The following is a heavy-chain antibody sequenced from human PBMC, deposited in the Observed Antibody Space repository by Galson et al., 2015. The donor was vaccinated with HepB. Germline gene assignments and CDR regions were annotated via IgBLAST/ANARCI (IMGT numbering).Heavy chain of an antibody. V-gene: IGHV1-18*04. CDR3: ARHKGSMLYAFDI. Sequence: SVKVSCKASGYTFTSYGISWVRQAPGQGLEWMGWISAYNGNTNYAQKLKGRVAMTTDTSTSTPYMELSSLRSDDTAVYYCARHKGSMLYAFDIWGQGTMVTVSS. J-gene: IGHJ3*02. CDR2: ISAYNGNT. CDR1: GYTFTSYG. D-gene: IGHD3-10*02.